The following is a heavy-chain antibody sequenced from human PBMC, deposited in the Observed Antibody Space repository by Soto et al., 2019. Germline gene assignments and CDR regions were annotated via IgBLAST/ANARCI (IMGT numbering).Heavy chain of an antibody. Sequence: SVKVSCKASGSTFTSSAVQRVRQARGQRLEWIGWIVVGSGNTNYAQKFQERVTITRDMSPSTAYMELSSLRSEDTAVYYCAAYSLTILGVDETSVMHVCGQENTFTVS. V-gene: IGHV1-58*01. CDR3: AAYSLTILGVDETSVMHV. CDR1: GSTFTSSA. J-gene: IGHJ6*02. CDR2: IVVGSGNT. D-gene: IGHD3-3*01.